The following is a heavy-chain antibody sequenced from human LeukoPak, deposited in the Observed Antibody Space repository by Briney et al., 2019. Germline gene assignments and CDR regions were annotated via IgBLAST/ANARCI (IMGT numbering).Heavy chain of an antibody. CDR1: GGSISSYY. CDR3: ARHRRPHFTGYSSSWYGDWFDP. J-gene: IGHJ5*02. D-gene: IGHD6-13*01. CDR2: INHSGST. Sequence: SETLSLTCTVSGGSISSYYWSWIRQPPGKGLEWIGEINHSGSTNYNPSLKSRVTISVDTSKNQFSLKLSSVTAADTAVYYCARHRRPHFTGYSSSWYGDWFDPWGQGTLVTVSS. V-gene: IGHV4-34*01.